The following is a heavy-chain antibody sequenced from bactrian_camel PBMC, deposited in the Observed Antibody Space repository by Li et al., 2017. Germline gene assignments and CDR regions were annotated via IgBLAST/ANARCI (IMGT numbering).Heavy chain of an antibody. J-gene: IGHJ4*01. CDR2: INRGDGSA. D-gene: IGHD5*01. CDR1: GPTYTTNC. V-gene: IGHV3S68*01. CDR3: TRETQWVGYHEMAEY. Sequence: QLVESGGGSVQAGGSLTLSCAAAGPTYTTNCMAWFRQAPGKEREGVAGINRGDGSAHYADSVKGRFISSRDNSKNTVYLQLNGLKSEDTAMHYCTRETQWVGYHEMAEYWGQGTQVTVS.